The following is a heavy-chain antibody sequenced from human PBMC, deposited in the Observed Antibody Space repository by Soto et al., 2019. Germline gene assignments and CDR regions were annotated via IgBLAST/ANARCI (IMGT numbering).Heavy chain of an antibody. CDR3: ATHPTYGPLDH. Sequence: QLQLQASGPGLVKPSETLSLTCTVSGGSISSSSNHWGWIRQPPGKGLAWIGNIFYSKNPYNYPSLKRRVTISVDTSKNQCSLRLTSVTAADTAVEYCATHPTYGPLDHWGQGTLVTAAS. D-gene: IGHD4-17*01. CDR2: IFYSKNP. CDR1: GGSISSSSNH. J-gene: IGHJ4*02. V-gene: IGHV4-39*01.